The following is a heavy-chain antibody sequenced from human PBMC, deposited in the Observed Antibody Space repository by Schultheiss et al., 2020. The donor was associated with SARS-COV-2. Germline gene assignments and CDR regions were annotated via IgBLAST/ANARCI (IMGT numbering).Heavy chain of an antibody. CDR2: ISYDGSNK. D-gene: IGHD4-11*01. J-gene: IGHJ4*02. CDR3: AKLPGSNYESTTFDY. CDR1: GFTFSSYA. Sequence: GGSLRLSCAASGFTFSSYAMSWVRQAPGKGLEWVAVISYDGSNKYYADSVKGRFTISRDNSKSMLYLQMNSLRAEDTAVYYCAKLPGSNYESTTFDYWGQGTLVTVSS. V-gene: IGHV3-30*18.